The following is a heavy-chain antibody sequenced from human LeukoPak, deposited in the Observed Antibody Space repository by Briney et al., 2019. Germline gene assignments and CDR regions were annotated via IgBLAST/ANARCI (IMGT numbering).Heavy chain of an antibody. CDR3: ATSHHCGGDCPDAFDI. V-gene: IGHV4-59*08. J-gene: IGHJ3*02. Sequence: SETLSLTCTVSGGSISSYYWSWIRQPPGKGLEWIGYIYYSGSTNYNPSLKSRVTISVDTSKNQFSLKLSSVTAADTAVYYCATSHHCGGDCPDAFDIWGQGTMVTVSS. D-gene: IGHD2-21*02. CDR2: IYYSGST. CDR1: GGSISSYY.